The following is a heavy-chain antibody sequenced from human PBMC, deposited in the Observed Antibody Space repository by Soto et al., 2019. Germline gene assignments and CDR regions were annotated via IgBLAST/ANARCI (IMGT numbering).Heavy chain of an antibody. CDR1: GFSLTDYY. V-gene: IGHV3-11*01. J-gene: IGHJ4*02. CDR2: ITSSATAK. D-gene: IGHD3-22*01. CDR3: GRVRGDSSGWYYFDY. Sequence: PGGSLRLSCAVSGFSLTDYYMTWIRQAPGKGLEWVSLITSSATAKHYADSVKGRFTISKDNAENSLYLQMNSLRAEDTAMYYFGRVRGDSSGWYYFDYWGQGTLVTVSS.